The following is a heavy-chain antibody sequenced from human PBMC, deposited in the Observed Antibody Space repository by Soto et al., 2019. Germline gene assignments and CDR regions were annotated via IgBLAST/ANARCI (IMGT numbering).Heavy chain of an antibody. CDR2: IRQSGSV. Sequence: SETLSLTCTVSGGSMSSGDYSWSWIRQPPGKGLEWLAYIRQSGSVYYNPSLKSRATISVDKSKNQFSLKVNSVTAADTALYFCARDACGDRDAIDIWGQGTLVTVSS. CDR1: GGSMSSGDYS. V-gene: IGHV4-30-2*01. CDR3: ARDACGDRDAIDI. J-gene: IGHJ3*02.